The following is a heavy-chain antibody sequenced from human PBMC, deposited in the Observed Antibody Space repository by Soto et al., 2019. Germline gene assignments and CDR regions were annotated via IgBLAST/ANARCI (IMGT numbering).Heavy chain of an antibody. CDR2: ISNNAGIT. CDR1: GFSFSTYA. J-gene: IGHJ4*02. CDR3: AKGVAHASGWNTLGY. D-gene: IGHD6-19*01. V-gene: IGHV3-23*01. Sequence: GGSLRLSCAASGFSFSTYAMSWVRHAPGKGLEWVSAISNNAGITYYADSVKGRFTISRDNSKNTLYLQMSRLRVEDTAIYYCAKGVAHASGWNTLGYWGQGTLVTVSS.